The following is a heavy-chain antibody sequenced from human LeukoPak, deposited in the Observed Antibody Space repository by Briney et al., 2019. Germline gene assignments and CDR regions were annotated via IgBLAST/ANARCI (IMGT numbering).Heavy chain of an antibody. J-gene: IGHJ4*02. D-gene: IGHD3-22*01. CDR2: INPNSGGT. CDR1: GYTFTGYY. Sequence: ASVKVSSKASGYTFTGYYMHWVRQAPGQGLEWMGWINPNSGGTNYAQKFQGRVTMTRDTSISTAYMELSRLRSDDTAVYYCARAQMPMIVVVITDLSFDYWGQGTLVTVSS. CDR3: ARAQMPMIVVVITDLSFDY. V-gene: IGHV1-2*02.